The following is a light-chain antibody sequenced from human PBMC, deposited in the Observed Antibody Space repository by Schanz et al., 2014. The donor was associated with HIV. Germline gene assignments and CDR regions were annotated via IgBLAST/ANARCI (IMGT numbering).Light chain of an antibody. V-gene: IGLV1-51*02. CDR1: SSNIGNNY. CDR3: SSYTSSSTYV. CDR2: GDN. Sequence: QSVLTQPPSVSAAPRQKVTISCSGSSSNIGNNYVCWYQQLPGTAPRLLIYGDNSRPSGVPDRFSGSKSGTSASLAITGLQAEDEADYYCSSYTSSSTYVFGTGTKLTVL. J-gene: IGLJ1*01.